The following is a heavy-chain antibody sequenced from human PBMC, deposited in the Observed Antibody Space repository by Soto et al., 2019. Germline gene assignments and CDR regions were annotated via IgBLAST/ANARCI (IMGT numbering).Heavy chain of an antibody. J-gene: IGHJ4*02. V-gene: IGHV4-34*01. CDR2: INHSGSA. CDR3: ARGLISGSHYSGGWYYFDS. CDR1: GLSFTDYI. D-gene: IGHD1-26*01. Sequence: SETQSLTSNFYGLSFTDYIWTWIRQTPGKGLQWIGQINHSGSANYNPSLKSRVTISVHTSSSQFSLELSSVTAADTAVYYCARGLISGSHYSGGWYYFDSWGQGTQVTVSS.